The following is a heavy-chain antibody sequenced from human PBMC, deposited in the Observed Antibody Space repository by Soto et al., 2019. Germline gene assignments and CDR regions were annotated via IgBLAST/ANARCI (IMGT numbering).Heavy chain of an antibody. CDR1: GGSISSYY. CDR2: IYYSGST. Sequence: QVQLQESGPGLVKPSETLSLTCTVSGGSISSYYWSWIRQPPGKGLEWMGYIYYSGSTNDNPSLKIRVTISVDKSKNHFSLKLSSVTAADTAVYYCARSYRRYCSGGSCYSYYYYYMDVWGKWTTFTVSS. CDR3: ARSYRRYCSGGSCYSYYYYYMDV. V-gene: IGHV4-59*01. J-gene: IGHJ6*03. D-gene: IGHD2-15*01.